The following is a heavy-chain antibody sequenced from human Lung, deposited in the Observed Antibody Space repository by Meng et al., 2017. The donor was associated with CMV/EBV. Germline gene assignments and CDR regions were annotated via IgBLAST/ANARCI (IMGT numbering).Heavy chain of an antibody. J-gene: IGHJ6*02. Sequence: SAXVSXNASGGTFSSYAISWVRQAPGQGLEWMGGIIPIFGTANYAQKFQGRVTITTDESTSTAYMELSSLRSEDTAVYYCARENSSGWYDYYGMDVWGQGTTVTVSS. D-gene: IGHD6-19*01. CDR2: IIPIFGTA. CDR1: GGTFSSYA. V-gene: IGHV1-69*05. CDR3: ARENSSGWYDYYGMDV.